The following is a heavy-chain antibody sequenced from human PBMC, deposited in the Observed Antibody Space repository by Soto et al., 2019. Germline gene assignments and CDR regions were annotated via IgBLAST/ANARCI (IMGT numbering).Heavy chain of an antibody. J-gene: IGHJ5*02. CDR2: IYYSGST. CDR1: GGSISSGGYY. CDR3: ARVGGINWFDP. D-gene: IGHD1-20*01. V-gene: IGHV4-31*03. Sequence: QVQLQESGPGLVKPSQTLSLTCTVSGGSISSGGYYWHWLRQHPGKGLEWIGYIYYSGSTYYNPSLKSRVTISVDTSKNQFSLKLSSVTAAATAGYYCARVGGINWFDPWGQGTLVTVSS.